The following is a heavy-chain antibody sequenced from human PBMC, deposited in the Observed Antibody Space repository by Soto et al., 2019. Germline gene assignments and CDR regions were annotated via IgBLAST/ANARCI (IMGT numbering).Heavy chain of an antibody. Sequence: GGSLRLSCAASGFTFDDYTMHWVRQAPGKGLEWVSLISWDGGSTYYADSVKGRFTISRDNSKNSLYLQMNSLRTEDTALYYCAKDKDSSSWSLDYWGQGTLVTVSS. J-gene: IGHJ4*02. CDR2: ISWDGGST. CDR1: GFTFDDYT. D-gene: IGHD6-13*01. V-gene: IGHV3-43*01. CDR3: AKDKDSSSWSLDY.